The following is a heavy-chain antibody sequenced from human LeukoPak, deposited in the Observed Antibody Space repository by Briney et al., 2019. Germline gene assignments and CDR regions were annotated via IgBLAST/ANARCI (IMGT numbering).Heavy chain of an antibody. V-gene: IGHV3-33*01. CDR3: ARTYYYDSSGYYYAYYFDY. CDR1: GFTFSSYG. D-gene: IGHD3-22*01. Sequence: GGSLRLSCAASGFTFSSYGMHWVRQAPGKGLEWVAVIWYDGSNKYYADSVKGRFTISRDNSKNTPYLQMNSLRAEDTAVYYCARTYYYDSSGYYYAYYFDYWGQGTLVTVSS. J-gene: IGHJ4*02. CDR2: IWYDGSNK.